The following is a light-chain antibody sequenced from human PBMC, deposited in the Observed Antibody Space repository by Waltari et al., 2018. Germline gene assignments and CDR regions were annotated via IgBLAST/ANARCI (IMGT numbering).Light chain of an antibody. CDR1: DSVVHSSNNKNY. Sequence: DFVAMKSLESLAVSLGVRSTITFNSSDSVVHSSNNKNYFAWYQQKPGQPPKLLIYWASTRESGVPDRVSGSGSGRDFTVTIGSHQAEVVAFYYCQQFQSHLRTFGQATKVEIK. V-gene: IGKV4-1*01. J-gene: IGKJ1*01. CDR2: WAS. CDR3: QQFQSHLRT.